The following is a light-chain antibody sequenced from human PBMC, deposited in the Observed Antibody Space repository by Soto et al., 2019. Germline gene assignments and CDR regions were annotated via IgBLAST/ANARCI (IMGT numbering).Light chain of an antibody. CDR1: SSDVGAYIF. J-gene: IGLJ1*01. V-gene: IGLV2-8*01. CDR3: SSYTDRNNLV. CDR2: DVN. Sequence: QSALTQPPSASGSPGQSVTISCTGTSSDVGAYIFVSWYQQHPGKAPKLMVYDVNRRPPGVPDRFFGSKSGNTASLTVSGLQAEDEADYYCSSYTDRNNLVFGTGTKLTVL.